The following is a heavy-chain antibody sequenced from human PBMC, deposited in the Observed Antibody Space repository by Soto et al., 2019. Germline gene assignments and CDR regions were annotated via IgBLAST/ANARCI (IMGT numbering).Heavy chain of an antibody. V-gene: IGHV3-21*06. CDR1: GFTFSNYS. Sequence: GGSLRLSCAVSGFTFSNYSMNWVRQAPGKGPEWVSSISSSSSYIYFADSVKGRFTIPRDNAKNSLYLQMNSLRAEDTAVYYCARDRSTMVHYYYYYGMDVWGQGTTVTVSS. J-gene: IGHJ6*02. CDR3: ARDRSTMVHYYYYYGMDV. D-gene: IGHD3-10*01. CDR2: ISSSSSYI.